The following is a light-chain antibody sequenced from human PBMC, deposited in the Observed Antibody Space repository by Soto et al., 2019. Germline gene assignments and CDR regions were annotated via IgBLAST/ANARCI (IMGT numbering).Light chain of an antibody. Sequence: SVLTQPPSASGSPGQSVTVSCTGSSSDIGDYNFVSWYQQHPGKAPKLIIYEVKKRPSGVPDRFSASKSGNTASLTVSGLQAEDEADYYCSSYAGNNNFVFGSGTKVTVL. V-gene: IGLV2-8*01. CDR3: SSYAGNNNFV. CDR2: EVK. J-gene: IGLJ1*01. CDR1: SSDIGDYNF.